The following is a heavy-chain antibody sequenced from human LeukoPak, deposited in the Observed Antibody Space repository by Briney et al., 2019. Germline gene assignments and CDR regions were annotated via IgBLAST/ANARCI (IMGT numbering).Heavy chain of an antibody. CDR2: ISSSSSYI. D-gene: IGHD6-19*01. CDR3: ARADGWLVRGWFDP. J-gene: IGHJ5*02. Sequence: GGSLRLSCAASGFTFNTYNMNWVRQAPGKGLEWVSSISSSSSYIYYADSVKGRFTISRDNAKNSLYLQMNTLRAEGTAVYYCARADGWLVRGWFDPWGQGTLVTVSS. CDR1: GFTFNTYN. V-gene: IGHV3-21*01.